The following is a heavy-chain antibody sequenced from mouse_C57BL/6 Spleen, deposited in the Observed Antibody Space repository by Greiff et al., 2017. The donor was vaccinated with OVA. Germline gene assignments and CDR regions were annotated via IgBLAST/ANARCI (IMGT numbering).Heavy chain of an antibody. CDR1: GYSITSGYY. CDR2: ISYDGSN. Sequence: VQLQQSGPGLVKPSQSLSLTCSVTGYSITSGYYWNWIRQFPGNKLEWMGYISYDGSNNYNPSLKNRITITRYTSKNHFFLKLNSVTTEDTATYDCARDGSSLYDYWGQGTTLTVSS. D-gene: IGHD1-1*01. V-gene: IGHV3-6*01. CDR3: ARDGSSLYDY. J-gene: IGHJ2*01.